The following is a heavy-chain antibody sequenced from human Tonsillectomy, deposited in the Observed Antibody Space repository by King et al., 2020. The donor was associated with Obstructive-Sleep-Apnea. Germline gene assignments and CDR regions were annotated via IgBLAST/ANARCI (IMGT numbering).Heavy chain of an antibody. D-gene: IGHD3-10*01. CDR2: INHSGST. CDR1: GGSFSGYY. V-gene: IGHV4-34*01. CDR3: ARGTGSGSYYLPFDY. Sequence: VQLQQWGAGLLKPSETLSLTCAVYGGSFSGYYWSWIRQPPGKGLEWIGEINHSGSTNYNPSLKSRVTISVDTSKNQFSLKLSSVTAADTAVYYCARGTGSGSYYLPFDYWGQGTLSPSPQ. J-gene: IGHJ4*02.